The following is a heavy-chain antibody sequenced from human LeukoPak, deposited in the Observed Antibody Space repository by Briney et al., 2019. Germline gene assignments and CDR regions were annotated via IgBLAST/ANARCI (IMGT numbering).Heavy chain of an antibody. CDR3: ATAGWGNGYNVLDY. Sequence: GGSLRLSCAASGFTFSSYWMHWVRQAPGKGLEWVAVIWYDGSNKYYADSVKGRFTISRDNSKNTLYLQMNSLRAEDTAVYYCATAGWGNGYNVLDYWGQGTLVTVSS. D-gene: IGHD5-24*01. CDR2: IWYDGSNK. V-gene: IGHV3-33*08. CDR1: GFTFSSYW. J-gene: IGHJ4*02.